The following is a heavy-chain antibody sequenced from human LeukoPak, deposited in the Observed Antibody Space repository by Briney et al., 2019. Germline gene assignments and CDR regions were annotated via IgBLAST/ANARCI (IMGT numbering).Heavy chain of an antibody. CDR2: ISSSGSTI. D-gene: IGHD6-19*01. CDR3: ARVYSSGWYTFQDY. CDR1: GFTFSSYE. V-gene: IGHV3-48*03. J-gene: IGHJ4*02. Sequence: GGSLRLSCAASGFTFSSYEMNWVRQAPGKGLEWASYISSSGSTIYYADSVKGRFTISRDNAKNSLYLQMNSLRAEDTAVYYCARVYSSGWYTFQDYWGQGTLVTVSS.